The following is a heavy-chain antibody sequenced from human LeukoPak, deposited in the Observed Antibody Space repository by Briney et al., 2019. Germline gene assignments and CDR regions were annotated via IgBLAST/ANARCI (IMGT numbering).Heavy chain of an antibody. CDR2: IRSNANSYEK. J-gene: IGHJ4*02. D-gene: IGHD3-22*01. CDR1: GFTFSGSA. V-gene: IGHV3-73*01. CDR3: TRRQTDDSSGYYAY. Sequence: GGSLRLSCAASGFTFSGSAMHWVRQAAGKGLEWVGRIRSNANSYEKAYGASVKGRFTTSRDASMNLAYLQMNSLNTEDPAVYYCTRRQTDDSSGYYAYWGPGTLVTVSS.